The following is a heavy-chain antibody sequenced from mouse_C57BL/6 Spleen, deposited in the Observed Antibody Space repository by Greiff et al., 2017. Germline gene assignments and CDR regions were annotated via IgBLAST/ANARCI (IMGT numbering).Heavy chain of an antibody. CDR2: IYPGSGST. CDR3: ARREAGYGKQYFDV. D-gene: IGHD2-1*01. J-gene: IGHJ1*03. CDR1: GYTFTSYW. V-gene: IGHV1-55*01. Sequence: QVQLQQPGAELVKPGASVKMSCKASGYTFTSYWITWVKQRPGQGLEWIGDIYPGSGSTNYNEKFKSKATLTVDTSSSTAYMQLSSLTSDDSAVYYCARREAGYGKQYFDVWGTGTTVTVSS.